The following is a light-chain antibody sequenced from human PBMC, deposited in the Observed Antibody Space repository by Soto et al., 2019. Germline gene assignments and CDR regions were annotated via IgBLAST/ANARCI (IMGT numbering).Light chain of an antibody. Sequence: EIVLTQSPGTLSLSPGERATLSCRASQSVSDSYLAWYQQKPGQAPRLLIYASSRATGIPDRFSGSGSGTDFTLTISRLEPEDFSVYYGQRYGTSGLFGPGTKVDIK. V-gene: IGKV3-20*01. CDR2: AS. CDR3: QRYGTSGL. CDR1: QSVSDSY. J-gene: IGKJ3*01.